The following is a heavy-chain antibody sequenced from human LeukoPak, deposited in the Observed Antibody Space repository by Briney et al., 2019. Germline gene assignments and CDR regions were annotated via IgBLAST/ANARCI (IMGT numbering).Heavy chain of an antibody. CDR3: ARHYYGSGSYYWWGFDP. Sequence: SETLSLTCTVSGGSISSYYWSWIRQPPGKGLEWIGYIYTSGSTNYNPSLKSRVTISVDTSKNQFSLKLSSVTAADTAVYYCARHYYGSGSYYWWGFDPWGQGTLVTVCS. V-gene: IGHV4-4*09. CDR1: GGSISSYY. J-gene: IGHJ5*02. CDR2: IYTSGST. D-gene: IGHD3-10*01.